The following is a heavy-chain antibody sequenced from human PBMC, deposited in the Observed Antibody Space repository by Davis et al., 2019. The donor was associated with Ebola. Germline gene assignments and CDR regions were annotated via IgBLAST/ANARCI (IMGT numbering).Heavy chain of an antibody. CDR3: ARLPHAILTDSLRGLGMDV. CDR2: ISAYNGDT. J-gene: IGHJ6*04. D-gene: IGHD3-9*01. V-gene: IGHV1-18*01. Sequence: ASVKVSCKASGYTFTSYAINWLRQAPGQRFEWMGWISAYNGDTNSAPRLQGRVTMTTDTSTSTAYMELRSLRSDDTAIYYCARLPHAILTDSLRGLGMDVWGKGTTVTVSS. CDR1: GYTFTSYA.